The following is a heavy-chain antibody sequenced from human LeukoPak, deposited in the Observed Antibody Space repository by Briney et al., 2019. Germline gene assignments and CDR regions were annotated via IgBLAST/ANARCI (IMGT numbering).Heavy chain of an antibody. CDR3: TRDRGSSSWYRSDY. J-gene: IGHJ4*02. D-gene: IGHD6-13*01. Sequence: ASGKVCCTASGYTFTSYAMHWVRQAPGQRLEWMRWINAGNGNTKYSQKFPARVNITRDTSAPTAYIELSSLRSQVRAVSYCTRDRGSSSWYRSDYWGQGTLVTVCS. CDR1: GYTFTSYA. CDR2: INAGNGNT. V-gene: IGHV1-3*01.